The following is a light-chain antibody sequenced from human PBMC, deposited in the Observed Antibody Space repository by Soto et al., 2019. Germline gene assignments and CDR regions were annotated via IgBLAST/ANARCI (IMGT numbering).Light chain of an antibody. CDR1: QSVKSSH. Sequence: EIVLTQSPGILSLSPGERATLSCRASQSVKSSHLGWFQRKVGQPPRLLIYGTSTRSTGIPDRFIGSGSGTDFTLTITRLEPEDFAVYYCQQYITSPFNFGPVTTVDMK. J-gene: IGKJ3*01. CDR2: GTS. CDR3: QQYITSPFN. V-gene: IGKV3-20*01.